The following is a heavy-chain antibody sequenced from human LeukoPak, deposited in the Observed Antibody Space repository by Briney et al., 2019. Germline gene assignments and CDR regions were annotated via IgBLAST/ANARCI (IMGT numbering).Heavy chain of an antibody. D-gene: IGHD4-17*01. J-gene: IGHJ3*02. CDR1: GFTFSSYS. CDR2: ISSSSYI. CDR3: ARDMGLTTVTTVFAFDI. Sequence: GGSLRLSCAASGFTFSSYSMNWVRQAPGKGLEWVSSISSSSYIHYADSVKGRFTISRDNAKSSLYLQMNSLRAEDTAVYYCARDMGLTTVTTVFAFDIWGQGTMVTVS. V-gene: IGHV3-21*01.